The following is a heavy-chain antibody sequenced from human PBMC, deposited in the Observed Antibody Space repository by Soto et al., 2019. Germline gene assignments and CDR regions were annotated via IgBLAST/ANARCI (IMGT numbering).Heavy chain of an antibody. CDR2: VSSDGSNQ. J-gene: IGHJ5*02. V-gene: IGHV3-30*18. Sequence: GGSLRLSCAASGFSFSKYGMHWVRQAPGKGLEWVAYVSSDGSNQYYADSVKGRFTISRDNSKSTLFLQLDSLRVDDTAVYYCAKDRVIQLLPIWPDPWGQGTLVTVSS. CDR1: GFSFSKYG. CDR3: AKDRVIQLLPIWPDP. D-gene: IGHD2-2*01.